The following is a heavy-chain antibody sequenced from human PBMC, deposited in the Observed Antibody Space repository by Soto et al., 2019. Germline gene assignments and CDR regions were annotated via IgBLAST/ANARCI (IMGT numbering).Heavy chain of an antibody. J-gene: IGHJ4*02. CDR1: GFSFVTYA. D-gene: IGHD6-19*01. CDR3: AKDAARTSGWYYFDF. CDR2: MSNSGDET. V-gene: IGHV3-23*01. Sequence: GGTLRLCCAASGFSFVTYAMGWVRQAPGKGLEWVSVMSNSGDETYYADSVKGRFTISRDNFQNTLYLQLSSLRAEDTAVYYCAKDAARTSGWYYFDFWGQGTLVTVSS.